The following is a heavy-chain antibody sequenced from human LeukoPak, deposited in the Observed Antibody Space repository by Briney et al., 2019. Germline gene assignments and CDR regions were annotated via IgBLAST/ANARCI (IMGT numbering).Heavy chain of an antibody. J-gene: IGHJ4*02. CDR1: GITFSSYW. Sequence: GGSLRLSCAASGITFSSYWMSWVRQAPGKGLEWVANIKQDGSEKNYVDSVKGRFTISRDNAKNSLYLQMNSLRAEDTAMYYCASLDTAMVNGDYWGQGTLVTVSS. CDR3: ASLDTAMVNGDY. V-gene: IGHV3-7*01. CDR2: IKQDGSEK. D-gene: IGHD5-18*01.